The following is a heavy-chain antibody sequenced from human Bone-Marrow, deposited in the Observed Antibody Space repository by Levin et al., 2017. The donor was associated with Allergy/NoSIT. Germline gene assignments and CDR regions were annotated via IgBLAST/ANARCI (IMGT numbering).Heavy chain of an antibody. J-gene: IGHJ6*02. CDR1: GGSITNYY. D-gene: IGHD3-22*01. V-gene: IGHV4-59*01. CDR2: ISYSGRT. Sequence: SETLSLTCTVSGGSITNYYWSWIRQPPGKGLEWVGYISYSGRTNYNPSLRSRVTISADTSKNQFSLKLTSVTAADTAVYYCARVNYESGGSYSYYYYGMDVWGQGTTVTVS. CDR3: ARVNYESGGSYSYYYYGMDV.